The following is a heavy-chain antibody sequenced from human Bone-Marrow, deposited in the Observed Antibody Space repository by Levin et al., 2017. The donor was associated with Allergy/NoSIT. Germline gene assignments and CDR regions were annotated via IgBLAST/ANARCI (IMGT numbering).Heavy chain of an antibody. D-gene: IGHD6-19*01. CDR2: IEKDGNEM. V-gene: IGHV3-7*01. J-gene: IGHJ4*02. CDR3: GTDVGIAVADRNY. Sequence: PGGSLRLSCAASGFTFNLYWMNWIRQAPGKGLEWVANIEKDGNEMHYVDSVEGRFTISRDNAQNVLYLEMSSLRVEDTALYYCGTDVGIAVADRNYWGQGVLVTVSS. CDR1: GFTFNLYW.